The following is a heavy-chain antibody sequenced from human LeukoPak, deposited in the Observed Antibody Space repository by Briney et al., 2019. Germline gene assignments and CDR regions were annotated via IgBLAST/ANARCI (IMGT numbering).Heavy chain of an antibody. CDR3: ARDRGGHSY. CDR1: GFTLSYYW. Sequence: GGSLRLSCAASGFTLSYYWMSWVRQAPGKGLDWVANIKQDGSEKNYVDSVKGRFTISRDNAKNSLYLQMNSLRAEDTAVYYCARDRGGHSYWGQGTLVTVSS. V-gene: IGHV3-7*01. CDR2: IKQDGSEK. J-gene: IGHJ4*02.